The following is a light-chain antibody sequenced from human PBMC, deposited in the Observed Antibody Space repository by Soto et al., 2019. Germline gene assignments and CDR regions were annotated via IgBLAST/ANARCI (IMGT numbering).Light chain of an antibody. CDR1: QSVSSL. CDR2: GAS. J-gene: IGKJ3*01. Sequence: VLTQSPVTLSLSPGDRATLSCRARQSVSSLLAWYQQKPGQAPRLLVYGASNRATGIPARFSGSGSGTDFTLTISSLEPEDFGVYYCHQRSNWPPSFGPGTTVDVK. CDR3: HQRSNWPPS. V-gene: IGKV3-11*01.